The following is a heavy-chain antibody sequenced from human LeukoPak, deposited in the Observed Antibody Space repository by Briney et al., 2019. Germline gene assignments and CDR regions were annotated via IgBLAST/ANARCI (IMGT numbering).Heavy chain of an antibody. J-gene: IGHJ4*02. D-gene: IGHD6-13*01. V-gene: IGHV1-18*01. CDR1: GYTFTSYG. Sequence: ASVKVSCKASGYTFTSYGISWVRQASGQGLEWMGWISAYNGNTNYAQKLQGRVTMTTDTSTSTAYMELRSLRSDDTAVYYCARDIVRIAAAGGVDYWGQGTLVTVSS. CDR3: ARDIVRIAAAGGVDY. CDR2: ISAYNGNT.